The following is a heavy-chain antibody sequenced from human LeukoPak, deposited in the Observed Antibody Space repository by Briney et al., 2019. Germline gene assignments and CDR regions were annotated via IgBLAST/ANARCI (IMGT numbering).Heavy chain of an antibody. V-gene: IGHV4-39*01. CDR1: GGSFSSYY. CDR3: ARRPRAAAGTGLFGY. J-gene: IGHJ4*02. Sequence: SETLSLTCAVYGGSFSSYYWGWIRQPPGKGLEWIGSIYYSGSTYYNPSLKSRVTISVDTSKNQFSLKLSSVTAADTAVYYCARRPRAAAGTGLFGYWGQGTLVTVSS. D-gene: IGHD6-13*01. CDR2: IYYSGST.